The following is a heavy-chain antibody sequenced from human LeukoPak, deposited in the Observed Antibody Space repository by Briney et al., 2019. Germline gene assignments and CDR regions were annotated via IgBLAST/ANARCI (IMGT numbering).Heavy chain of an antibody. V-gene: IGHV4-34*01. CDR1: GESFSGYY. D-gene: IGHD3-10*01. J-gene: IGHJ6*03. CDR3: ARQGSGGPGTSYYYYYMHV. Sequence: SETLSLTCAVYGESFSGYYWSWIRQPPGKGLEWIGEINHSGSTNYNPSLKSRVTISVDTSKNQFSLRLSSVTAADTAVYYCARQGSGGPGTSYYYYYMHVWAKGPRSPSP. CDR2: INHSGST.